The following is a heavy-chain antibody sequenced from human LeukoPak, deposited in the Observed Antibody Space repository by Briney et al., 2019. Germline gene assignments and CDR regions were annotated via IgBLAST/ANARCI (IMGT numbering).Heavy chain of an antibody. CDR3: ARHIGSTSDY. J-gene: IGHJ4*02. Sequence: SETLSLTCTVSGYSISSGYYWGWIRQPPGKGLEWIGSIYHSGSTYYNPSLKSRVTISVDTSKNQFSLKLSSVTAADTAVYYCARHIGSTSDYWGQGTLVTVSS. V-gene: IGHV4-38-2*02. CDR1: GYSISSGYY. CDR2: IYHSGST. D-gene: IGHD2-2*01.